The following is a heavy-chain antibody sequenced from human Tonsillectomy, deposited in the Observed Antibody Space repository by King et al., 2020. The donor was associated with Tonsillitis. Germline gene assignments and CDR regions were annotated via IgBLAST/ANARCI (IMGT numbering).Heavy chain of an antibody. V-gene: IGHV3-73*02. D-gene: IGHD2-21*02. J-gene: IGHJ4*02. Sequence: VQLVESGGGLVQPGGSLKLSCAASGFTFSGSAIHWVRQPSGKGLEWVGRFRSKATSYATAYAASVKGRFTISRDDSKNTAYLQMNSLKTEDTAVYYCTRSGNCGGDCYYDYWGQGTLVTVSS. CDR1: GFTFSGSA. CDR2: FRSKATSYAT. CDR3: TRSGNCGGDCYYDY.